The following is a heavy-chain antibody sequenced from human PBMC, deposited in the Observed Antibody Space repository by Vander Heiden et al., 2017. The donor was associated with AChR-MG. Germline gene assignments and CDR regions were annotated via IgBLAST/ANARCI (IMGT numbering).Heavy chain of an antibody. J-gene: IGHJ4*02. Sequence: EVQLLESGGGLVQPGGSLTLPCAGSAFHFSGYAMSGVGQAPGKGLEWVSAISGSGGSTYYADSVKGRLTISRDNSKNTLYLQMNSLRAEDTAVYYCAKVGPPMTTPYHFDYWGQGTLVTVSS. D-gene: IGHD2-15*01. CDR3: AKVGPPMTTPYHFDY. V-gene: IGHV3-23*01. CDR2: ISGSGGST. CDR1: AFHFSGYA.